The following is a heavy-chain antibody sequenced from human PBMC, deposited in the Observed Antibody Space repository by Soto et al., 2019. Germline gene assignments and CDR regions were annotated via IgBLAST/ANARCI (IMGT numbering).Heavy chain of an antibody. CDR1: GFTFDDYA. J-gene: IGHJ4*02. CDR3: ATAKLLLPWLFDY. Sequence: PGGSLRLSCAASGFTFDDYAMHWVRQAPGKGLEWVSVIYSGGSTYYADSVKGRFIISRDDSKNTLFLQMNSLRAEDTAVYYCATAKLLLPWLFDYWGQGTLVTVSS. CDR2: IYSGGST. D-gene: IGHD2-15*01. V-gene: IGHV3-66*01.